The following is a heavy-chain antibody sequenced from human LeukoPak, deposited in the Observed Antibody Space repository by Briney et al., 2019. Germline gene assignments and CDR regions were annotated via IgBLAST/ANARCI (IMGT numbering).Heavy chain of an antibody. CDR1: GGSISSYY. J-gene: IGHJ3*02. CDR3: ATSTANAAFDI. CDR2: IYYSGST. Sequence: PSETLSLTCTVSGGSISSYYWSWIRQPPGKGLEWIGYIYYSGSTYYNPSLKSRVTISVDTSKNQFSLKLSSVTAADTAVYYCATSTANAAFDIWGQGTMVTVSS. D-gene: IGHD2-2*01. V-gene: IGHV4-59*12.